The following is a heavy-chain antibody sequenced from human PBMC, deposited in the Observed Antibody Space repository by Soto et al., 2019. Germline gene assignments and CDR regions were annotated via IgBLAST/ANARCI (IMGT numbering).Heavy chain of an antibody. V-gene: IGHV3-23*01. Sequence: EVQLLESGGGLVQPGGSLRLSCAVSGFTFNSHAMSWVRQAPGKGLECVSTISGSDGSTNYADSVKGRFTISRDKSKSTLYLQMTSLRAEDTAVYYCAKDLQFSGWLSAQTFDYWGQGNQVNVSS. CDR1: GFTFNSHA. J-gene: IGHJ4*02. D-gene: IGHD6-19*01. CDR2: ISGSDGST. CDR3: AKDLQFSGWLSAQTFDY.